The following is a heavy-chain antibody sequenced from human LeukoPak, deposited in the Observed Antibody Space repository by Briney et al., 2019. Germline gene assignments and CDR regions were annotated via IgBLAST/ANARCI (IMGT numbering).Heavy chain of an antibody. CDR1: GGSISSYY. CDR2: IYYSGST. CDR3: ARAQTRYDILTGYQYYFDY. J-gene: IGHJ4*02. V-gene: IGHV4-59*01. Sequence: SETLSLTCTVSGGSISSYYWSWLRQPPGKGLEWIGYIYYSGSTNYNPSLKSRVTISVDTSKNQFSLKLSSVTAADTAVYYCARAQTRYDILTGYQYYFDYGGQGTLVTVSS. D-gene: IGHD3-9*01.